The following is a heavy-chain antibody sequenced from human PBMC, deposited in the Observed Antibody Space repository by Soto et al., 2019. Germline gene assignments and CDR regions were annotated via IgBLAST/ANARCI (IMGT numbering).Heavy chain of an antibody. Sequence: EVQLVESGGGLVKPGGSLRLSCEASGFTFSSYSMHWVRQAPGEGLEWVSSISSTTGYIYYADSVRGRFTISRDNAQNSLHLQMDSLRAEDTAVYFCARGLPYCGSDCNTNFDFWAQGTLVTVSS. CDR1: GFTFSSYS. CDR2: ISSTTGYI. V-gene: IGHV3-21*02. D-gene: IGHD2-21*02. J-gene: IGHJ4*02. CDR3: ARGLPYCGSDCNTNFDF.